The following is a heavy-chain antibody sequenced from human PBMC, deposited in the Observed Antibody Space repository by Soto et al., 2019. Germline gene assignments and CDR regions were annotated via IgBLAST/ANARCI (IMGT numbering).Heavy chain of an antibody. Sequence: SETLSLTCSVSGDSISSVDYFWAWIRQPPGQALEYIGYIYKSATTYYNPSFESRVAISLDTSKSQFSLNVTSVTAADTAVYFCARGRHCLTGRCFPNWFDSWGQGTLVTVSS. CDR1: GDSISSVDYF. CDR2: IYKSATT. D-gene: IGHD7-27*01. CDR3: ARGRHCLTGRCFPNWFDS. J-gene: IGHJ5*01. V-gene: IGHV4-30-4*01.